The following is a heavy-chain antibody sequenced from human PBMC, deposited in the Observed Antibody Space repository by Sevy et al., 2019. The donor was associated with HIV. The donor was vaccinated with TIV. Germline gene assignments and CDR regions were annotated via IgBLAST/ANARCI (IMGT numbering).Heavy chain of an antibody. CDR2: ISGPGALT. D-gene: IGHD4-17*01. CDR3: AKGAEPAADYADYVPNAFDI. CDR1: GFTFRSYA. V-gene: IGHV3-23*01. Sequence: GGSLRLSCAVSGFTFRSYAMSWVRQAPGKGLEWVSSISGPGALTYYAESVKGRFTISRDNSKNTLFLQMNSLRAEDTALYYCAKGAEPAADYADYVPNAFDIWGQGTMVTVSS. J-gene: IGHJ3*02.